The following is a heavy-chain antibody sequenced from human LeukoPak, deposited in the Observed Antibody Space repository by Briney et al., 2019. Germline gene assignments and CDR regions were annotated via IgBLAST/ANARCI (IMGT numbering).Heavy chain of an antibody. CDR3: ASKVATNFDY. CDR1: GGSFSGYY. J-gene: IGHJ4*02. Sequence: KPSETLSLTCAVYGGSFSGYYWSWIRQPPGKGLEWIGEINHSGSTNYNPSLKSRVTISVDTSKNQFSLKLSSVTAADTAVYYCASKVATNFDYWGQGTLVTVSS. CDR2: INHSGST. D-gene: IGHD5-12*01. V-gene: IGHV4-34*01.